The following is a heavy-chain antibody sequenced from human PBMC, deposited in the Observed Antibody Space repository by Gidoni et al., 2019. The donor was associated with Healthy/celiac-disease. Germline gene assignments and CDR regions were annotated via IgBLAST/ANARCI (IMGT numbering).Heavy chain of an antibody. CDR2: FDPEDGET. CDR1: GYTLTELS. CDR3: ATVPTEYYDSSGYFYAFDI. J-gene: IGHJ3*02. V-gene: IGHV1-24*01. D-gene: IGHD3-22*01. Sequence: QVPLVQSGAEVKKPGAAVKVSCTVSGYTLTELSMHWVRQAPGKGLEWMGGFDPEDGETIYAQKFQGRVTMTGDTSTDTAYMELSSLRSEDTAVYYCATVPTEYYDSSGYFYAFDIWGQGTMVTVSS.